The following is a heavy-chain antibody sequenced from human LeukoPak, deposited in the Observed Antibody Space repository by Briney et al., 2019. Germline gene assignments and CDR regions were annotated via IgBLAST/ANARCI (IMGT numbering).Heavy chain of an antibody. D-gene: IGHD5-18*01. CDR3: ARDSGTAMARKSIRHFDY. Sequence: ASVKVSCKASGYTFTSYDINWVRQAPGQGLEWMGWINTNTGNPTYAQGFTGRFVFSLDTSVSTAYLQISSLKAEDTAVYYCARDSGTAMARKSIRHFDYWGQGTLVTVSS. V-gene: IGHV7-4-1*02. J-gene: IGHJ4*02. CDR1: GYTFTSYD. CDR2: INTNTGNP.